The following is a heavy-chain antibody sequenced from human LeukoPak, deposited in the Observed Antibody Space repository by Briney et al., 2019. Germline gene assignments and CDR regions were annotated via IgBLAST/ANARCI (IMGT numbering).Heavy chain of an antibody. CDR3: ARLLTSRFYFDY. D-gene: IGHD3-3*01. Sequence: SETLSLTCSVSSGSVSTPNYHWAWLRPPPGKGLDWIGFIYYTGNTYYNPSLKSRVTISMDTSNNQFSLNLNSVTAADTASYYCARLLTSRFYFDYRVQGTLVTVSS. CDR2: IYYTGNT. V-gene: IGHV4-39*01. J-gene: IGHJ4*02. CDR1: SGSVSTPNYH.